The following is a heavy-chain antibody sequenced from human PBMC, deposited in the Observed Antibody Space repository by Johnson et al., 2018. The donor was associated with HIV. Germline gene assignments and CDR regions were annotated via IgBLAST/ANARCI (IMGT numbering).Heavy chain of an antibody. J-gene: IGHJ3*02. Sequence: QVQLVESGGGLVKPGGSLRLSCAASGFTFSSYGMHWVRQAPGKGLEWVAFIRYDGSNKYYADSVKGRFPISRDNSKNTLYLQMNSLRAEDTAVYYCARGLGVIVIADAFDIWGQGTMVTVSS. CDR3: ARGLGVIVIADAFDI. V-gene: IGHV3-30*02. D-gene: IGHD3-16*02. CDR2: IRYDGSNK. CDR1: GFTFSSYG.